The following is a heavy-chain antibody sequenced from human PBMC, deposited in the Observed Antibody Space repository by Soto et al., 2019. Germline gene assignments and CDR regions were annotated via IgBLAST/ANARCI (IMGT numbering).Heavy chain of an antibody. V-gene: IGHV3-73*01. CDR1: GFTLSGSA. Sequence: PGGSLRLSCAASGFTLSGSAMHWVRQASGKGLEWVARIRSKAYNYATVYAASVKGRFTISRDDSQNTAYLQMNSLKTEDTAVYYCTTDPDRGSYYYYGMDVWGQGTTVTVSS. CDR3: TTDPDRGSYYYYGMDV. CDR2: IRSKAYNYAT. D-gene: IGHD3-10*01. J-gene: IGHJ6*02.